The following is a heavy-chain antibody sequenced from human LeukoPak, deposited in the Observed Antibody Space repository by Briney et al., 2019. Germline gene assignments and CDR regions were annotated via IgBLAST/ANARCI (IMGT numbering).Heavy chain of an antibody. CDR1: GYSFTSYW. CDR3: ARLAFCTNAVCFSNYYYSMAV. CDR2: IYPDDSDT. Sequence: KPGESLKISCKGSGYSFTSYWIGWVRQMPGKGLEWMGIIYPDDSDTKYSPSFQGQVTISADKSISTAYLQWSSLKASDTAMYYCARLAFCTNAVCFSNYYYSMAVWGRGTTVTVSS. D-gene: IGHD2-8*01. V-gene: IGHV5-51*01. J-gene: IGHJ6*03.